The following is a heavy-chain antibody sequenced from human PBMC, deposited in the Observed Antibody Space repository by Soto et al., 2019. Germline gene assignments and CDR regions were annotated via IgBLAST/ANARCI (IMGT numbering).Heavy chain of an antibody. J-gene: IGHJ6*02. CDR3: ARTDQLVPAAIGWGYYYYGMDV. CDR2: INPSGST. Sequence: PSATLSLTCAVYGGSFSGYYWSWIRQPPVKGLEWIGEINPSGSTNYNPSLTSRVTISVDPSKNQFSLQLSSVTAADTAVYYCARTDQLVPAAIGWGYYYYGMDVWGQGTTVTVSS. D-gene: IGHD2-2*02. CDR1: GGSFSGYY. V-gene: IGHV4-34*01.